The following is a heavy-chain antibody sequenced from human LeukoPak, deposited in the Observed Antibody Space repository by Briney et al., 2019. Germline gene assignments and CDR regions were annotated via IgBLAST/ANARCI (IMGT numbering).Heavy chain of an antibody. V-gene: IGHV1-2*02. Sequence: ASVKVSCKASGYTFTGYYMHWVRQAPGQGLEWMGWINPNSGGTNYAQKFQGRVTMTRDTSISTAYMELSRLRSDDTAVYYCVVVPMYYYGSGSYPFDYWGQGTLVTVSS. J-gene: IGHJ4*02. CDR2: INPNSGGT. CDR3: VVVPMYYYGSGSYPFDY. D-gene: IGHD3-10*01. CDR1: GYTFTGYY.